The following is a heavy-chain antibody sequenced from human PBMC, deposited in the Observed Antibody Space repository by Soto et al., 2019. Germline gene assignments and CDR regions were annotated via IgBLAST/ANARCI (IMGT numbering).Heavy chain of an antibody. D-gene: IGHD3-10*01. CDR1: GFTFSNAW. J-gene: IGHJ6*03. CDR2: IKSKTDGGTT. CDR3: TTAPEYYYGSGSYYWVGYYYYYMDV. V-gene: IGHV3-15*01. Sequence: GGSLRLSCAASGFTFSNAWMSWVRQAPGKGLEWVGRIKSKTDGGTTDYAAPVKGRFTISRDDSKNTLYLQMNSLKTEDTAVYYCTTAPEYYYGSGSYYWVGYYYYYMDVWGKGTTVTVSS.